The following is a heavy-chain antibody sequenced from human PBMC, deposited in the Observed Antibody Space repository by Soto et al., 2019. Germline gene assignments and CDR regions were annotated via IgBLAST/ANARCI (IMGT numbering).Heavy chain of an antibody. CDR1: GYTFTSYA. D-gene: IGHD5-18*01. CDR3: ARGLNGYLHYFDY. CDR2: INAGNGNT. J-gene: IGHJ4*02. Sequence: QVQFVQSGAEVKKPGASVKVSCKASGYTFTSYAMHWVRQAPGQRLEWMGRINAGNGNTKYSQKFQGRVTITRDTSASTAYVELSSLRSEATAVYYCARGLNGYLHYFDYWGQGTLVTVSS. V-gene: IGHV1-3*01.